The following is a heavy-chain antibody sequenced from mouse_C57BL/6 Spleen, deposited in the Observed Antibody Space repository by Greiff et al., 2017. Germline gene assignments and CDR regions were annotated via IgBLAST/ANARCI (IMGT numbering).Heavy chain of an antibody. CDR3: ARGVYYFDY. CDR1: GFTFSDYY. Sequence: EVMLVESEGGLVQPGSSMKLPCTASGFTFSDYYMAWVRQVPEKGLEWVANINYDGSSTYYLDSLKSRFIISRDNAKNILYLQRSSLKSEDTATYYCARGVYYFDYWGQGTTLTVSS. J-gene: IGHJ2*01. CDR2: INYDGSST. V-gene: IGHV5-16*01.